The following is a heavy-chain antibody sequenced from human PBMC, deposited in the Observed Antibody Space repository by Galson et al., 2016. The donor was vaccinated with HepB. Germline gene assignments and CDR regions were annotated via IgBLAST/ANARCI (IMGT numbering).Heavy chain of an antibody. CDR1: GFTFSSYA. V-gene: IGHV3-23*01. D-gene: IGHD3-3*01. Sequence: SLRLSCAASGFTFSSYAMSWVRQAPGKGLEWVSAISNTGGSTYYADSVKGRFTISRDNSKNTLYLQMNSLRAADTALYYCAKDTGYDFWSGYYQIVDSWGHGTLVTVSS. CDR2: ISNTGGST. CDR3: AKDTGYDFWSGYYQIVDS. J-gene: IGHJ5*01.